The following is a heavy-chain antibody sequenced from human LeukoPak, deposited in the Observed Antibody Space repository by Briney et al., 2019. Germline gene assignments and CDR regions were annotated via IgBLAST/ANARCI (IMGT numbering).Heavy chain of an antibody. CDR3: ARHGSETSSPLDV. D-gene: IGHD6-13*01. CDR2: INYSGRT. J-gene: IGHJ6*04. Sequence: SETLSLTCTVAGGSMSSYYWSWLRQPPGKGLEWIAYINYSGRTNYNPSLKSRVTISVDTSKNQFSLRLNSVTAADTAVYYCARHGSETSSPLDVWGKGTTVTVSS. V-gene: IGHV4-59*08. CDR1: GGSMSSYY.